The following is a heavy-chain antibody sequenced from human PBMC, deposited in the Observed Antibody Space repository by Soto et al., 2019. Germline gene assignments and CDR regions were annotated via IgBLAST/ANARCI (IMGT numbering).Heavy chain of an antibody. CDR3: AKYYYDSSGYYSDYYYGMDV. V-gene: IGHV1-69*13. CDR2: IIPIFGTA. D-gene: IGHD3-22*01. CDR1: GGTFSSYA. Sequence: RASVKVSCKASGGTFSSYAISWVRQAPGQGLEWMGGIIPIFGTANYAQKFQGRVTITADESTSTAYMELSSLRSEDTAVYYCAKYYYDSSGYYSDYYYGMDVWGQGTTVTVSS. J-gene: IGHJ6*02.